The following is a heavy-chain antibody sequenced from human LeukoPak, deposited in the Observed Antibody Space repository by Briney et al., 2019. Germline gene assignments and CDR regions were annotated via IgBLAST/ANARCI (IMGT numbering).Heavy chain of an antibody. CDR3: ARGEAPRITIFGVVIYSAFDY. J-gene: IGHJ4*02. CDR1: GGSISSYY. D-gene: IGHD3-3*01. CDR2: IYSSGST. Sequence: SETLSLTCTVSGGSISSYYWSWIRQPAGKGLEWIGRIYSSGSTNYNPSLKSRVTMSVDTSKNQFSLKLSSVTAADTAVYYCARGEAPRITIFGVVIYSAFDYWGQGTLVTVSS. V-gene: IGHV4-4*07.